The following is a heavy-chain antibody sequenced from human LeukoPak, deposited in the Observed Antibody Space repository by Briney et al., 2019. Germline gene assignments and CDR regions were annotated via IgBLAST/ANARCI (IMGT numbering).Heavy chain of an antibody. D-gene: IGHD3-22*01. V-gene: IGHV3-30*04. Sequence: PGGSLRLSCAASGFTFSSYAMHWVRQAPGKGLEWVAVISYDGSNKYYADSVKGRFTISRDNSKNALYLQMNSLRAEDTAVYCCARGVRESRITMIVVVITVDYWGQGTLVTVSS. CDR3: ARGVRESRITMIVVVITVDY. CDR2: ISYDGSNK. CDR1: GFTFSSYA. J-gene: IGHJ4*02.